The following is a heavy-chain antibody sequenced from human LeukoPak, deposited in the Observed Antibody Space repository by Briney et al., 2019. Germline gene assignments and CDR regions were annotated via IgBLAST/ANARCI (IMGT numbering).Heavy chain of an antibody. CDR1: GLTFSDYY. CDR3: ARDRRDTGGIDY. Sequence: GGSLRLSCAASGLTFSDYYMSWIRQAPGKGLEWVSYISRSSGHTNYADSVKGRFTISRDNAKNSLHLQMNSLRAEDTAVYYCARDRRDTGGIDYWGQGTLVTVSS. CDR2: ISRSSGHT. D-gene: IGHD1-14*01. V-gene: IGHV3-11*05. J-gene: IGHJ4*02.